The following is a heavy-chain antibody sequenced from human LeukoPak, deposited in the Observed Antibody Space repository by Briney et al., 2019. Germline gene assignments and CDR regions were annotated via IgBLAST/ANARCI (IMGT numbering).Heavy chain of an antibody. CDR2: IYYSGST. D-gene: IGHD3-22*01. J-gene: IGHJ3*02. CDR1: GGSISSGGYY. V-gene: IGHV4-31*03. CDR3: ALIEGANYYDSSGSHRAFDI. Sequence: PSETLSLTCTVSGGSISSGGYYWSWIRQHPGKGLEWIGYIYYSGSTYYNPSLKSRVTISVDTSKNQFSLKLSSVTAADTAVYYCALIEGANYYDSSGSHRAFDIWGQGTMVTVSS.